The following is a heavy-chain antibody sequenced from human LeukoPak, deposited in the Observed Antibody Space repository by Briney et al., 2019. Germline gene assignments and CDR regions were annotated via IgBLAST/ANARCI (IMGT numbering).Heavy chain of an antibody. D-gene: IGHD3-22*01. Sequence: SETLSLTCAVYGGSFSGYYWSWIRQPPGKGLEWIGEINHSGSTNYNPSLKSRVTISVDMSKNQFSLTLTSVTVADTAMYYCARGYYDRSGSSNPFESWGQGTLVTVSS. CDR2: INHSGST. J-gene: IGHJ4*02. V-gene: IGHV4-34*01. CDR3: ARGYYDRSGSSNPFES. CDR1: GGSFSGYY.